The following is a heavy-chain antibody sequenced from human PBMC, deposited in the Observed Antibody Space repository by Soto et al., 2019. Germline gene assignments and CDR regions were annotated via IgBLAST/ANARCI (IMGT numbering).Heavy chain of an antibody. Sequence: SGGSLRLSCAASGFTFSDHYMDWVRQAPGKXLEWVGRTRNKANSYTTEYAASVKGRFTISRDDSKNSLYLQMNSLKTEDTAVYYCARGGGYYDSSGYRLGDDVWGQGTTVTVSS. CDR2: TRNKANSYTT. CDR1: GFTFSDHY. J-gene: IGHJ6*02. D-gene: IGHD3-22*01. CDR3: ARGGGYYDSSGYRLGDDV. V-gene: IGHV3-72*01.